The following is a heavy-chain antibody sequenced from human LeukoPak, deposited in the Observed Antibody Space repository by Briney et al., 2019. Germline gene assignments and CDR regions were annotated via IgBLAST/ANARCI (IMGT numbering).Heavy chain of an antibody. V-gene: IGHV3-30*02. CDR2: IRYDGSNK. J-gene: IGHJ5*02. D-gene: IGHD3-10*01. Sequence: GGSLRLSCAASGFTFSSYGMHWVRQAPGKGLEWVAFIRYDGSNKYYADSVKGRFTISRDNSKNTLYLQMNSLRAEDTAVYYCAKDGIETTVWFGEIGGHWFDPWGQGTLVTVSS. CDR3: AKDGIETTVWFGEIGGHWFDP. CDR1: GFTFSSYG.